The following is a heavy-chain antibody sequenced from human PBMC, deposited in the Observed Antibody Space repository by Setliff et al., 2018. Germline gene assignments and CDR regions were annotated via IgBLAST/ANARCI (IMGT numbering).Heavy chain of an antibody. Sequence: SESLSLTCTVSGVSFGSGTYYWSWIRQPAGKGLEWIGLIQSTGNTNYNPSLQSRVTISIDTSKNQFSLKMSSVTAADTAMYYCAGTPALGTSWLSPFDYWGQGTLVTVSS. CDR3: AGTPALGTSWLSPFDY. J-gene: IGHJ4*02. D-gene: IGHD5-12*01. V-gene: IGHV4-61*02. CDR1: GVSFGSGTYY. CDR2: IQSTGNT.